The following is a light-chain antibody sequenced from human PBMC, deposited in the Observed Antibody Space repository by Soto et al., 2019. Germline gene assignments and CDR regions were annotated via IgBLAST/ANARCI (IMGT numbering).Light chain of an antibody. CDR2: GAS. Sequence: EIVMTQSPATLSVSPGERATLSCRASQSVSGNLAWYQQKPGQAPRLLIYGASTRATGIPARFSVSGTGTDFTLTISSLHSEDFAVYYCHQYNNWPPLTFGGGTKVEIK. J-gene: IGKJ4*01. V-gene: IGKV3-15*01. CDR1: QSVSGN. CDR3: HQYNNWPPLT.